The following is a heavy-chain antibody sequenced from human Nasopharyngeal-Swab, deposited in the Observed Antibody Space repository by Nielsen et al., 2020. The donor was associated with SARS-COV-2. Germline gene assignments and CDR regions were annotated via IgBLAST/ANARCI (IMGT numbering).Heavy chain of an antibody. D-gene: IGHD3-10*01. CDR1: GFTFSSYG. CDR3: ARDSRHSGSFDY. J-gene: IGHJ4*02. V-gene: IGHV3-33*01. CDR2: IWYDGSNK. Sequence: GESLKISCAASGFTFSSYGMHWVRQAPGKGLEWVAVIWYDGSNKYYADSVKGRFTISRDNSKNTLYLQMNSLRAEGTAVYYCARDSRHSGSFDYWGQGTLVTVSS.